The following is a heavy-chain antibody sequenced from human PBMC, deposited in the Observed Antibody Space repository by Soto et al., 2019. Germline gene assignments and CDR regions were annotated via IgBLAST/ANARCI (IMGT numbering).Heavy chain of an antibody. CDR2: ISYDEIDK. CDR3: AKDSGYQLPDNYSYYGLDV. Sequence: GGSLRLSFAAAGLTFTSHAMHWVRQTPGKGREWVAAISYDEIDKKYASSVKGRFTVSRDNVKNTLSLQMNSLRPEDTAVYYCAKDSGYQLPDNYSYYGLDVWGQGTTVTVSS. V-gene: IGHV3-30*18. D-gene: IGHD2-2*01. J-gene: IGHJ6*02. CDR1: GLTFTSHA.